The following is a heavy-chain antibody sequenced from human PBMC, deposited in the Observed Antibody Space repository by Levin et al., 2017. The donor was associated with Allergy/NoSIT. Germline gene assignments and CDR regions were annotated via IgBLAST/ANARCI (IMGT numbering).Heavy chain of an antibody. CDR1: GGSISSGGYS. D-gene: IGHD3-22*01. Sequence: SQTLSLTCAVSGGSISSGGYSWSWIRQPPGKGLEWIGYIYHSGSTYYNPSLKSRVTISVDRSKNQFSLKLSSVTAADTAVYYCARGNYYDSSGYYYSDWFDPWGQGTLVTVSS. CDR3: ARGNYYDSSGYYYSDWFDP. CDR2: IYHSGST. J-gene: IGHJ5*02. V-gene: IGHV4-30-2*01.